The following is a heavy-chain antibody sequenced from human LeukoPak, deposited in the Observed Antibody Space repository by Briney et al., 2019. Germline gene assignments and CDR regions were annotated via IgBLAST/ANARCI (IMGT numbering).Heavy chain of an antibody. CDR2: VSWNSGSI. Sequence: GGSLRLSCAASGFTFDDYAMHCVRQAPGKGLEWVSGVSWNSGSIGYADSVKGRFTISRDNAKNSLYLQMNSLRAEDTALYYCAKDSYIEPYYYGMDVWGQGTTVTVSS. D-gene: IGHD3-16*02. CDR1: GFTFDDYA. J-gene: IGHJ6*02. CDR3: AKDSYIEPYYYGMDV. V-gene: IGHV3-9*01.